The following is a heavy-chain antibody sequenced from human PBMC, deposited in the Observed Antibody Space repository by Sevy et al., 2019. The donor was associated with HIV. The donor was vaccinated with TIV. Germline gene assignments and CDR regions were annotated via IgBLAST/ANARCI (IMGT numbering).Heavy chain of an antibody. J-gene: IGHJ6*02. Sequence: SETLSLTCTVSGGSISSSSYYWAWLRQPPGQGLVWIGSIYYSGSNYYNPSLKSRVTITVDTSKNKFSLKVTPVTAADTAVYYCARQGWSVVVVAASGNGLDVWGQGTTVTVSS. D-gene: IGHD2-15*01. V-gene: IGHV4-39*01. CDR2: IYYSGSN. CDR3: ARQGWSVVVVAASGNGLDV. CDR1: GGSISSSSYY.